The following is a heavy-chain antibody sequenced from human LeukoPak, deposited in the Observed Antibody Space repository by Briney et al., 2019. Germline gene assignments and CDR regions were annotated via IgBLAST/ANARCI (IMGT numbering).Heavy chain of an antibody. CDR1: GDSFTSYW. CDR2: SYPGESDT. V-gene: IGHV5-51*01. CDR3: ARPYHDRTGYPGSFHD. Sequence: GESLKSSCKGSGDSFTSYWIACVRQMPGKGLEWMGISYPGESDTRYSPAFQGRGTISADKSIRTASLQWSSLMASATDTSYCARPYHDRTGYPGSFHDWGQGTLVTVSS. J-gene: IGHJ1*01. D-gene: IGHD3-22*01.